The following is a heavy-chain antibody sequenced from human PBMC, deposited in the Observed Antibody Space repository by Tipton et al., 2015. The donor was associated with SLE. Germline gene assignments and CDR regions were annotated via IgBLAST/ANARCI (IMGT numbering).Heavy chain of an antibody. J-gene: IGHJ3*02. V-gene: IGHV3-30*04. CDR3: ARDGSDSSAFRAFDI. CDR2: ISYDGSNK. CDR1: GFTFSSYA. D-gene: IGHD3-22*01. Sequence: RSLRLSCAASGFTFSSYAMHWVRQAPGKGLEWVAVISYDGSNKYYADSVKGRFTISRGNSKNTLYLQMNSLRAEDTAVYYCARDGSDSSAFRAFDIWGQGTMVTVSS.